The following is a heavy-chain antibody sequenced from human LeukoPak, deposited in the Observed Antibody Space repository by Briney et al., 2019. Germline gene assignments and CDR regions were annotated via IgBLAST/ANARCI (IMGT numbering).Heavy chain of an antibody. V-gene: IGHV3-20*04. CDR3: ARVGALSSSWLLY. D-gene: IGHD6-13*01. Sequence: GGSLRLSCAASGLTFDDYGMSWVRQAPGKGLEWVSGINWNGGSTGYADSVKGRFTISRDNAKNSLYLQMNSLRAEDTAVYFCARVGALSSSWLLYWGQGTLVTVSS. J-gene: IGHJ4*02. CDR1: GLTFDDYG. CDR2: INWNGGST.